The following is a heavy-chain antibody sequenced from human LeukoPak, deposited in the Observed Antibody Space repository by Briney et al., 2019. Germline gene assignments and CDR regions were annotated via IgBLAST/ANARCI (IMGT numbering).Heavy chain of an antibody. CDR2: IYSSGSR. D-gene: IGHD3-10*01. Sequence: SETLSLTCTVSGGSISSSSYYWGWIRQPPGKGLEWIGSIYSSGSRYYNPSFKSRVTISVDTSKNQFSLNLSSVTAADTAVYYCSRGGNGFVPWGQGTLVIVSS. CDR3: SRGGNGFVP. V-gene: IGHV4-39*07. CDR1: GGSISSSSYY. J-gene: IGHJ5*02.